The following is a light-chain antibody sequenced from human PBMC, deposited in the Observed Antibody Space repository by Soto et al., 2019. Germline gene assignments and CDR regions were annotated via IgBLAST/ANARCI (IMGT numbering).Light chain of an antibody. Sequence: QSALTQPPSVSGSPGQSVTISCTGTSSDVGSYNRVSWYQQPPGTAPKLLIYEVSNRPSGVPDRFSGSKSGNTASLTISGLQTEDEGDYYCNSFTSSGTWVFGGGTKLTVL. CDR2: EVS. V-gene: IGLV2-18*02. J-gene: IGLJ3*02. CDR1: SSDVGSYNR. CDR3: NSFTSSGTWV.